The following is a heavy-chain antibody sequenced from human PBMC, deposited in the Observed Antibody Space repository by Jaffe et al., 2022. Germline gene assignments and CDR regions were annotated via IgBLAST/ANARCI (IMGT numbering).Heavy chain of an antibody. CDR2: ISWNSGSI. D-gene: IGHD4-17*01. J-gene: IGHJ6*03. CDR1: GFTFDDYA. Sequence: EVQLVESGGGLVQPGRSLRLSCAASGFTFDDYAMHWVRQAPGKGLEWVSGISWNSGSIGYADSVKGRFTISRDNAKNSLYLQMNSLRAEDTALYYCAKAGFELPTVTTVYYYYYMDVWGKGTTVTVSS. CDR3: AKAGFELPTVTTVYYYYYMDV. V-gene: IGHV3-9*01.